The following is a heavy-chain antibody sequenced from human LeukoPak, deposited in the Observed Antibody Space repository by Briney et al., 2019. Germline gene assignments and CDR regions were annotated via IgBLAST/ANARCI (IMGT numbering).Heavy chain of an antibody. D-gene: IGHD3-22*01. Sequence: TGGSLRLSCAASGFTFSSYAMSWVRQAPGKGLEWGSAISGSGGSTYYADSVKGRFTISRDNSKNTLYLQMNSLRAEDTAVYYCAKGRSGYYLVFDYWGQGTLVTVSS. CDR1: GFTFSSYA. CDR3: AKGRSGYYLVFDY. J-gene: IGHJ4*02. V-gene: IGHV3-23*01. CDR2: ISGSGGST.